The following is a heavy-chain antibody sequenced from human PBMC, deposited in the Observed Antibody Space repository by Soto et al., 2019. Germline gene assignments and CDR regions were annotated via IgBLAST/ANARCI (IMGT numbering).Heavy chain of an antibody. Sequence: SVKVSCKASGGTFSSYAISWVRQAPGQGLEWVGGIVPIFERANYAQKFQGRVTITADESTSTAYMELRSLRSEDTAVYYCARTARTAMVEGTFDYWGQGTLVTVSS. CDR1: GGTFSSYA. CDR2: IVPIFERA. D-gene: IGHD5-18*01. CDR3: ARTARTAMVEGTFDY. J-gene: IGHJ4*02. V-gene: IGHV1-69*13.